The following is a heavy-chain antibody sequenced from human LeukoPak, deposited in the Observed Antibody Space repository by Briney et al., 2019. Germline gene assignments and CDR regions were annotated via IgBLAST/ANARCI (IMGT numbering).Heavy chain of an antibody. CDR1: GFTFSSYA. V-gene: IGHV3-23*01. Sequence: GGSLRLSCAASGFTFSSYAMSWVRQAPGKGLEWVSAISGSGGSTYYADSVKGRFTISRDNARNSLFLQMNSLRAEDTAIYYCARGMAIAANWFDPWGQGTLVTVSS. J-gene: IGHJ5*02. CDR2: ISGSGGST. CDR3: ARGMAIAANWFDP. D-gene: IGHD2-15*01.